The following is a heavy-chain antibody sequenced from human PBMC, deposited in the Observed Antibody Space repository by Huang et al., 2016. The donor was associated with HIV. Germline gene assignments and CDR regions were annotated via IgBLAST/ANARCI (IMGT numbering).Heavy chain of an antibody. D-gene: IGHD6-19*01. CDR2: INPSGGST. CDR1: GYTFTSNH. CDR3: ARVGSGWSLLGDALDF. J-gene: IGHJ3*01. V-gene: IGHV1-46*01. Sequence: QVQLVQSGAEVKTPGASVRISCKASGYTFTSNHINWVRQYPGQGLELMGKINPSGGSTDYAQKFQDRITMTRARSTSTVYLELRSLTSDDTAIYYCARVGSGWSLLGDALDFWGRGTMVTVSS.